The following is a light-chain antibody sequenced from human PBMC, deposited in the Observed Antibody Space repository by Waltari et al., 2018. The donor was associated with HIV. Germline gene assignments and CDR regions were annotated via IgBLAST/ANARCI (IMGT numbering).Light chain of an antibody. Sequence: SYKLTQPPSVSVSLGQMAMITCSGEALPKKYAFWYQQKPGQIPVLVIYQNKKRPSGIPERFSGSNSGNTGTLTISGTQAVDQADYYCQAWDSSTRGLFGGGTKLTVL. J-gene: IGLJ2*01. V-gene: IGLV3-1*01. CDR2: QNK. CDR3: QAWDSSTRGL. CDR1: ALPKKY.